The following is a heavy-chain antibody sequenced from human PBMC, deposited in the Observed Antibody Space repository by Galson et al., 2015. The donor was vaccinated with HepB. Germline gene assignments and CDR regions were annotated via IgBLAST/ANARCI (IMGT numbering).Heavy chain of an antibody. CDR1: GGSISSNSYY. V-gene: IGHV4-39*07. D-gene: IGHD1-26*01. CDR3: ARERTTLVGATYFDY. CDR2: IYYSGST. Sequence: SETLSLTCTVSGGSISSNSYYWGWIRQPPGKGLEWIGSIYYSGSTNYNPSLKSRVTISVDTSKNQFSLKLSSVTAADTAVYYCARERTTLVGATYFDYWGQGTLVTVSS. J-gene: IGHJ4*02.